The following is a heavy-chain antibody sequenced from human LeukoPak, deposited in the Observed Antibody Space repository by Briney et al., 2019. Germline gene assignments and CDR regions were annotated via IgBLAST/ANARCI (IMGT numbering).Heavy chain of an antibody. J-gene: IGHJ4*02. CDR3: AKDYYGSGSYYDY. D-gene: IGHD3-10*01. CDR2: IKSKTDGGTT. Sequence: PGGSLRLSCAASGFTFSNAWMSWVRQAPGKGLEWVGRIKSKTDGGTTDYAAPVKGRFTISRDDSKNTLYLQMNSLRAEDTAVYYCAKDYYGSGSYYDYWGQGTLVTVSS. CDR1: GFTFSNAW. V-gene: IGHV3-15*01.